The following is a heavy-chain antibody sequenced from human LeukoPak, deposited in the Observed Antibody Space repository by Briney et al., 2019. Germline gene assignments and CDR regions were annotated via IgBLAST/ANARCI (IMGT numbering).Heavy chain of an antibody. D-gene: IGHD3-10*01. Sequence: ASVKVSCKASGGTFGSYAISWVRQAPGQGLEWMGGIIPIFGTADYAQKFQGRVTITADKSTSTAYMELSSLRSEDTAVYYCARPRITMVRGVISLGWFDPWGQGTLVTVSS. J-gene: IGHJ5*02. CDR2: IIPIFGTA. CDR3: ARPRITMVRGVISLGWFDP. V-gene: IGHV1-69*06. CDR1: GGTFGSYA.